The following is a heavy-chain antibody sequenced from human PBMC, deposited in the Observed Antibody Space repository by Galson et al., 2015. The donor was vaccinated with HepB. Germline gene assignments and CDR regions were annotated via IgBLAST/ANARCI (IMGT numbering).Heavy chain of an antibody. D-gene: IGHD4-23*01. CDR3: ARDTTDYGGNPVGYFDL. CDR1: GFTVSSNY. CDR2: IYSGGST. Sequence: SLRLSCAASGFTVSSNYMSWVRQAPGKGLEWVSVIYSGGSTYYADSVKGRFTISRDNSKNTLYLQMNSLRAEDTAVYYCARDTTDYGGNPVGYFDLWGRGTLVTVSS. V-gene: IGHV3-53*01. J-gene: IGHJ2*01.